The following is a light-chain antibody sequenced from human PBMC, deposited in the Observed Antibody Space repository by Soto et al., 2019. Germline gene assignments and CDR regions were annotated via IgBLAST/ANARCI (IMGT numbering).Light chain of an antibody. CDR2: DAS. CDR1: QNISVW. J-gene: IGKJ2*01. Sequence: DIQMTQSPSTLSASVGDGVTITCRASQNISVWLAWYQQRPGKAPKFLIYDASNLETGVSSRFSGSGSGTECTLTIRSLQPDDFATYYCQQDDSPSPTFGQGTKLEIK. CDR3: QQDDSPSPT. V-gene: IGKV1-5*01.